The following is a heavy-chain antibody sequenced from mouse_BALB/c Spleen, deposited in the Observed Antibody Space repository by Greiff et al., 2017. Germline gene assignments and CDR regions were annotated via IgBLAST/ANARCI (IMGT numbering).Heavy chain of an antibody. CDR2: INPSTGYT. V-gene: IGHV1-7*01. J-gene: IGHJ4*01. CDR1: GYTFTSYW. D-gene: IGHD2-3*01. CDR3: ARWNDVDY. Sequence: VQLVESGAELAKPGASVKMSCKASGYTFTSYWMHWVKQRPGQGLEWIGYINPSTGYTEYNQKFKDKATLTADKSSSTAYMQLSSLTSEDSAVYYCARWNDVDYWGQGTSVTVSS.